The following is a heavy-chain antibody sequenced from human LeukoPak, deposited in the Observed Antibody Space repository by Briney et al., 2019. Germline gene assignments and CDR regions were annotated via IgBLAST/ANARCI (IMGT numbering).Heavy chain of an antibody. Sequence: GGSLRLSCAASGFTFSSAGMNWVRQAPGKGLEWVSSISSSSSYIYYADSVKGRFTISRDNAKNSLYLQMNSLRAEDTAVYYCARGGNYYGSGSYYALYYYYYMDVWGKGTTVTVSS. CDR3: ARGGNYYGSGSYYALYYYYYMDV. CDR1: GFTFSSAG. J-gene: IGHJ6*03. V-gene: IGHV3-21*01. CDR2: ISSSSSYI. D-gene: IGHD3-10*01.